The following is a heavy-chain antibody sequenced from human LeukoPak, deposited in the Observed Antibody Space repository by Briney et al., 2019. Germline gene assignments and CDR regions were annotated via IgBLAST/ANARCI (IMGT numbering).Heavy chain of an antibody. V-gene: IGHV3-73*01. CDR3: TRQDIVVVPATQSVDYYYYMDV. CDR1: GLTFSGSA. Sequence: GGSLKLSCEASGLTFSGSAMHWVGQASGKGLEWVGRIRSKANSYATAYAASVKGRFTISRDDSKNTAYLQMNSLKTEDTAVYYCTRQDIVVVPATQSVDYYYYMDVWGKGTTVTVSS. J-gene: IGHJ6*03. D-gene: IGHD2-2*01. CDR2: IRSKANSYAT.